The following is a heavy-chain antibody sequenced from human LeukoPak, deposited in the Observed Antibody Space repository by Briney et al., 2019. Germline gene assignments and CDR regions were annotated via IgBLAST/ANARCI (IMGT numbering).Heavy chain of an antibody. D-gene: IGHD3-10*01. Sequence: GGSLRLSCAASGFTFSSYAMHWVRQAPGKGLEYVSAISSNGGSTYYANSVKGRFTISRDNSKNTLYLQMGSLRAEDMAVYYCARGPMVLGVIIHFDYWGQGTLVTVSS. CDR3: ARGPMVLGVIIHFDY. CDR1: GFTFSSYA. J-gene: IGHJ4*02. V-gene: IGHV3-64*01. CDR2: ISSNGGST.